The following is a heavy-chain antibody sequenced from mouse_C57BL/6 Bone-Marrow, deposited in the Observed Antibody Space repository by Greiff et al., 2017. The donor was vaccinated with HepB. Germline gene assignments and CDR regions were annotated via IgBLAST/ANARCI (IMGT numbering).Heavy chain of an antibody. CDR2: IDPENGDT. CDR3: TTDLPGFAY. V-gene: IGHV14-4*01. CDR1: GFNIKDDY. J-gene: IGHJ3*01. Sequence: PLQQSGAELVRPGASVKLSCTASGFNIKDDYMHWVKQRPEQGLEWIGWIDPENGDTEYASKFQGKATITADTSSNTAYLQLSSLTSEDTAVYYCTTDLPGFAYWGQGTLVTVSA. D-gene: IGHD2-4*01.